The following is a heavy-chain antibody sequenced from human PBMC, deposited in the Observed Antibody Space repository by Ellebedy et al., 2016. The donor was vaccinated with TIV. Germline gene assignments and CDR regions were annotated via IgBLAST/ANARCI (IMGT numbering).Heavy chain of an antibody. V-gene: IGHV1-2*04. CDR2: INPNSGGT. CDR3: ARGEGYVGYCRSTSCYALNY. D-gene: IGHD2-2*01. Sequence: AASVKVSCKASGYTFTSYGISWVRQAPGQGLEWMGWINPNSGGTNYAQKFQGWVTMTRDTSISTAYMELSRLRSDDTAVYYCARGEGYVGYCRSTSCYALNYWGQGTLVTVSS. CDR1: GYTFTSYG. J-gene: IGHJ4*02.